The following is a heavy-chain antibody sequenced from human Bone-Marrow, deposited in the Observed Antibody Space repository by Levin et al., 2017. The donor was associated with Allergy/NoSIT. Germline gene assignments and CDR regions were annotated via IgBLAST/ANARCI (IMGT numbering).Heavy chain of an antibody. CDR2: VHRNGNT. CDR1: GVSVNGASYY. V-gene: IGHV4-61*01. D-gene: IGHD5-18*01. J-gene: IGHJ4*02. Sequence: SETLSLTCMVPGVSVNGASYYWSWIRKPPGKGLEWIGYVHRNGNTKYSASLKSRVTISLDTSQNQFSLRLNSVTAADTAVYYCARDYTYGSGLDYWGQGILVAVSS. CDR3: ARDYTYGSGLDY.